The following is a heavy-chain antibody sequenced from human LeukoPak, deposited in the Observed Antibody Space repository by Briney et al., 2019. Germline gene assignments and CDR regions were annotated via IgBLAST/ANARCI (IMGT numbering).Heavy chain of an antibody. V-gene: IGHV3-23*01. Sequence: PGGSLRLSCAASGFTFSTYAMSWARQAPGKGLEWVSAVNARGYSTYYVDSVKGRFTISRDNSKNTVFLQMSSLRAEDTAVYYCATDPYIVVVPAAMNAFDIWGQGTMVTVSS. J-gene: IGHJ3*02. CDR3: ATDPYIVVVPAAMNAFDI. CDR2: VNARGYST. D-gene: IGHD2-2*01. CDR1: GFTFSTYA.